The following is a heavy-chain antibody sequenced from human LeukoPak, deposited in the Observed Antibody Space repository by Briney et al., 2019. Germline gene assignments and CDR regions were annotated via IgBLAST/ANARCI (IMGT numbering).Heavy chain of an antibody. J-gene: IGHJ1*01. Sequence: GASVKVSCKTSGYTFTYYGVSWVRQAPGQGLEWMGWISAYNGYTNYAQKLQVRVTMTTDTSTSTAYMELRSLTSDDTAVYYCARDKAVTTELTQYFQHWGQGTLVTVSS. CDR2: ISAYNGYT. CDR3: ARDKAVTTELTQYFQH. CDR1: GYTFTYYG. V-gene: IGHV1-18*01. D-gene: IGHD4-11*01.